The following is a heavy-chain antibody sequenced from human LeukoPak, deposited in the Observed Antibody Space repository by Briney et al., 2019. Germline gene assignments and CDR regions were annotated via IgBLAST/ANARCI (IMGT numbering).Heavy chain of an antibody. D-gene: IGHD4-23*01. CDR2: SYPGESDT. V-gene: IGHV5-51*01. J-gene: IGHJ4*02. Sequence: GKALHISGKGSGSRFTSYWIGGARQMPGKGLEWMGMSYPGESDTRYSTSFQGQVTISADKSISTAYLQWSSLKASDTAMYYCARHTYGGNSGADYWGQGTLVTVSS. CDR1: GSRFTSYW. CDR3: ARHTYGGNSGADY.